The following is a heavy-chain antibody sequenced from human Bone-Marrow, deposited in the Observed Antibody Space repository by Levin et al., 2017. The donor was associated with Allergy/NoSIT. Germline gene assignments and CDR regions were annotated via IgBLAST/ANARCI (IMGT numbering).Heavy chain of an antibody. D-gene: IGHD2-15*01. CDR1: GFTVSHNY. CDR2: IYAGGNT. Sequence: GGSLRLSCAASGFTVSHNYMSWVRQAPGKGLEWVSVIYAGGNTYYADPVKGRFTIPRDNSKNTLYLRMNSLRAEDTAVYYCAGDPRYCSGGSCYYYAFDIWGQGTMVTVSS. J-gene: IGHJ3*02. CDR3: AGDPRYCSGGSCYYYAFDI. V-gene: IGHV3-53*01.